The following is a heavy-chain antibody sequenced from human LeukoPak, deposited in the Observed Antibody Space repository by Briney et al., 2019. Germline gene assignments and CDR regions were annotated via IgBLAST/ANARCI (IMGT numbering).Heavy chain of an antibody. D-gene: IGHD2-21*02. CDR2: INHSGST. V-gene: IGHV4-34*01. J-gene: IGHJ4*02. CDR3: ARVGDHLSFDY. Sequence: PSETLSLTCAVYGGSFSGYYWSWIRQPPGKGLEWIGEINHSGSTNYDPSLKGRVTISVDTSKNQFSLKLRSVTAADTAVYYCARVGDHLSFDYWGQGTLVTVSS. CDR1: GGSFSGYY.